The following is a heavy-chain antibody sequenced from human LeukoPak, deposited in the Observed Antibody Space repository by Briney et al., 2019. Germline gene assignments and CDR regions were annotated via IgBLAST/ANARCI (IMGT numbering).Heavy chain of an antibody. J-gene: IGHJ6*04. D-gene: IGHD3-10*01. CDR3: ARDLHGSRDV. V-gene: IGHV3-48*04. CDR2: ISSSSSTI. CDR1: GFTFSSYS. Sequence: PGGSLRLSCAASGFTFSSYSMNWVRQAPGKGLEWVSYISSSSSTIYYADSVKGRFTISRDNAKNTLYLQMDSLRAEDTAVYYCARDLHGSRDVWGKGTTVTVSS.